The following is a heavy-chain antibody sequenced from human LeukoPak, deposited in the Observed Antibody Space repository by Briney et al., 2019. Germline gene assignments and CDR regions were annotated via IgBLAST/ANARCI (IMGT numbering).Heavy chain of an antibody. CDR3: GKGPGYSVYDNLPHH. Sequence: GGSLRLPCAASGFRFSSYGMHWVRQAPGKGLEWVAVISDDGSKIYYGDSVKGRFTISRDNSKNTLNLQMDGLRADDTAVYYCGKGPGYSVYDNLPHHWGQGTLVTVSS. V-gene: IGHV3-30*18. CDR2: ISDDGSKI. J-gene: IGHJ5*02. CDR1: GFRFSSYG. D-gene: IGHD5/OR15-5a*01.